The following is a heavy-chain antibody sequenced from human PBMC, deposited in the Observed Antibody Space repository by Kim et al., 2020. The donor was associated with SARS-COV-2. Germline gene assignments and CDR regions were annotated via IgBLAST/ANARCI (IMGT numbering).Heavy chain of an antibody. CDR1: GYTFTGYY. J-gene: IGHJ4*02. CDR2: INPNSGGT. V-gene: IGHV1-2*02. CDR3: ARDLGGSYQNDH. D-gene: IGHD1-26*01. Sequence: ASVKVSCKASGYTFTGYYMHWVRQAPGQGLEWMGWINPNSGGTNYAQKFQGRVTMTRDTSISTAYMELSRLRSDDTAVYYCARDLGGSYQNDHWGQGTLVTVSS.